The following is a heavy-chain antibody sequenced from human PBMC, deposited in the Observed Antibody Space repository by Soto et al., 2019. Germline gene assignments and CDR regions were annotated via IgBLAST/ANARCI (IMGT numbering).Heavy chain of an antibody. J-gene: IGHJ5*02. CDR2: IYYSGST. CDR3: ATDGWDWFDP. D-gene: IGHD1-26*01. CDR1: GGSISSYY. V-gene: IGHV4-59*01. Sequence: PSETLSLTCTVSGGSISSYYWSWIRRPPGEGGEGIGDIYYSGSTNYNPSLKSRVTISVDTSKNQFSLKMSSVTAADTAVYYCATDGWDWFDPWGQGTLVTVSS.